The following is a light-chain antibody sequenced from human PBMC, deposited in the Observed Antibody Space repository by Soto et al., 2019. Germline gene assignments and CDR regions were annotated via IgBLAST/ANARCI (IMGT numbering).Light chain of an antibody. CDR1: QSVRTN. Sequence: EVVLTQSPATLSVSAGGTVTLSCRASQSVRTNVAWYQQIPGQAPRLLVYGASTRATGVPARFSGSGSGTEFTLTISSLQSEDFAVYYCQQYNNWPPKYTFGQGTKVDIK. CDR2: GAS. J-gene: IGKJ2*01. V-gene: IGKV3-15*01. CDR3: QQYNNWPPKYT.